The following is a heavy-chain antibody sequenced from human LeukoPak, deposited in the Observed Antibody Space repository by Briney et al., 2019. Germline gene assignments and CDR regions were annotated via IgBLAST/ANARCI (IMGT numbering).Heavy chain of an antibody. CDR3: ARSGSSSWYSQYNWFDP. V-gene: IGHV4-34*01. D-gene: IGHD6-13*01. CDR2: INHSGST. CDR1: GGSFSGYY. J-gene: IGHJ5*02. Sequence: ASETLSLTGAVYGGSFSGYYWSWIRQPPGKGLEWIGEINHSGSTNYNPSLKSRVTISVDTSKNQFSLKLSSVTAADTAVYYCARSGSSSWYSQYNWFDPWGQGTLVTVSS.